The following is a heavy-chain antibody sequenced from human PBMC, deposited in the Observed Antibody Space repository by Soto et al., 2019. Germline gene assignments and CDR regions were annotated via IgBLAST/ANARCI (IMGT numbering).Heavy chain of an antibody. CDR1: GFTFSDYY. CDR3: EGYPRGHDYSNLDGMDV. D-gene: IGHD4-4*01. V-gene: IGHV3-11*01. Sequence: LSLTCAASGFTFSDYYMSWIRQAPGKGLGWGSYIISSGRTIYYADSVKGRITISRDNAKNSKYLQMNRMRAEDTAVYYGEGYPRGHDYSNLDGMDVWGQGTTVTVSS. CDR2: IISSGRTI. J-gene: IGHJ6*02.